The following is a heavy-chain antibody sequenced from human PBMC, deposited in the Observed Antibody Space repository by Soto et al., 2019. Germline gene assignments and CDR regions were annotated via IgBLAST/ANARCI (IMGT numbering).Heavy chain of an antibody. Sequence: GGSLRLSCAASGFTFSSYAMHWVRHAPGKGLEWVAVISYDGSNKYYADSVKGRFTISRDNSKNTLYLQMNSLRAEDTAVYYCARVGGLLWFGEFLIDYWGQGTLVTVSS. CDR1: GFTFSSYA. J-gene: IGHJ4*02. V-gene: IGHV3-30-3*01. D-gene: IGHD3-10*01. CDR3: ARVGGLLWFGEFLIDY. CDR2: ISYDGSNK.